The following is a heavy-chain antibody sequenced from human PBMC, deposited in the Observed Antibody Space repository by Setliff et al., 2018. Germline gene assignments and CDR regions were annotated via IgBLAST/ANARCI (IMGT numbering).Heavy chain of an antibody. D-gene: IGHD6-6*01. J-gene: IGHJ4*02. CDR3: ASPQARGFWARYYFDL. V-gene: IGHV4-4*07. Sequence: SETLSLTCTISGGSINNYYWNWIRQSADKGLEWIGRISTSGNTNYNPSLKSRVTVSLDTSKNQFSLMLTSLTAADTAVYYCASPQARGFWARYYFDLWGQGTLVTVSS. CDR2: ISTSGNT. CDR1: GGSINNYY.